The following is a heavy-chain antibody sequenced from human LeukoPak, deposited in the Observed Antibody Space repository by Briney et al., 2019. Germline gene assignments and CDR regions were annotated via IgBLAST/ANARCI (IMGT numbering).Heavy chain of an antibody. Sequence: SVKVSCKASGGTFSSYAISWVRQAPGQGLEWMGGILPIFGTPNYAQRFQGRVTITTDESTSTAYMELSSLRSEDTAVYFCANHAGSYSSHFDYWGQGTRVTVSS. CDR1: GGTFSSYA. V-gene: IGHV1-69*05. CDR3: ANHAGSYSSHFDY. D-gene: IGHD3-10*01. J-gene: IGHJ4*02. CDR2: ILPIFGTP.